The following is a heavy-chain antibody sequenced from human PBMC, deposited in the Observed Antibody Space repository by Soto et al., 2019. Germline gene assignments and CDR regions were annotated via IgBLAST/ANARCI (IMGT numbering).Heavy chain of an antibody. CDR2: INPSGGST. J-gene: IGHJ6*02. CDR3: ARDPLLRYSYYYYGLDG. CDR1: GYTFTSYY. Sequence: ASVKVSCKASGYTFTSYYMHWVRQAPGQGLEWMGIINPSGGSTSYAQKFQGRVTMTRDTSTSTVYMELSSLRSEDTAVYYCARDPLLRYSYYYYGLDGRGQGTTVTVSS. D-gene: IGHD1-26*01. V-gene: IGHV1-46*01.